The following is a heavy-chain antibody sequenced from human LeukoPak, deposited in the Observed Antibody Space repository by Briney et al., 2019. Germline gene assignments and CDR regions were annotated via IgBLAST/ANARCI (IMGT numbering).Heavy chain of an antibody. D-gene: IGHD6-13*01. CDR1: GGSISSYY. J-gene: IGHJ5*02. CDR3: ARMIFGLVAAAGTVWFDP. CDR2: IYYSGST. Sequence: SETLSFTCTASGGSISSYYWSWIRQPPGKGLEWIGYIYYSGSTNYNPSLKSRVTISVDTSKNQFSLKLSSVTAADTAVYYCARMIFGLVAAAGTVWFDPWGQGTLVTVSS. V-gene: IGHV4-59*01.